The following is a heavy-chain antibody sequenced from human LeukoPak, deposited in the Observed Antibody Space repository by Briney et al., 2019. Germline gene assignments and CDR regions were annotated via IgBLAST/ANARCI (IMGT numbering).Heavy chain of an antibody. CDR1: GFTFSSYA. V-gene: IGHV3-33*08. Sequence: GGSLRLSCAASGFTFSSYAMHWVRQAPGKGLEWVAVIGSDGGNEDYADSVKGRFTISRDNSKNTMFLQMNSLRDDDTAIYYCAREYYYASGFMDVWGQGTTVIVS. CDR2: IGSDGGNE. CDR3: AREYYYASGFMDV. J-gene: IGHJ6*02. D-gene: IGHD3-10*01.